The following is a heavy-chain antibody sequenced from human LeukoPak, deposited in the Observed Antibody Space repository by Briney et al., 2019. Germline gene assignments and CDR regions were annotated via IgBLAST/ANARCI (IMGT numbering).Heavy chain of an antibody. J-gene: IGHJ4*02. V-gene: IGHV4-4*02. Sequence: PSETLSLTCAVSGGSISSSNWWSWVRQPPGEGLEWIGEIYHSGSTNYNPSLKSRVTISVDKSKNQFSLKLSSVTAADTAVYYCARRLRYFDWLLDYFDYWGQGTLVTVSS. D-gene: IGHD3-9*01. CDR2: IYHSGST. CDR3: ARRLRYFDWLLDYFDY. CDR1: GGSISSSNW.